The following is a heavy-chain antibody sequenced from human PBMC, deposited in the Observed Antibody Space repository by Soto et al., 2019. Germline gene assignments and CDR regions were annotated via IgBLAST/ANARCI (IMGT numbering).Heavy chain of an antibody. Sequence: EVQLVESGGGLVKPGGSLRLSCAASGFTFSSYSVNWVRQAPGKGLEWVSSISSSSIYIYYADSVKGRFTISRDNAKNSLYLQMNSLRAEDTAVYYCARGSRGKDFDWCGQGTLVTVSS. V-gene: IGHV3-21*02. D-gene: IGHD3-16*01. CDR2: ISSSSIYI. CDR1: GFTFSSYS. CDR3: ARGSRGKDFDW. J-gene: IGHJ4*02.